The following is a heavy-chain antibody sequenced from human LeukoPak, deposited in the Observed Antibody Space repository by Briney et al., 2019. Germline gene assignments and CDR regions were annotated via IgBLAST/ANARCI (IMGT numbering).Heavy chain of an antibody. CDR2: ISPYNGNT. J-gene: IGHJ4*02. D-gene: IGHD2-21*01. CDR3: ARDRQCGY. CDR1: GYTFTSDG. V-gene: IGHV1-18*01. Sequence: SVKVSCNPSGYTFTSDGISWVRQAPGQRLDCMGWISPYNGNTTYAPKLQGRLTMTTDTSTSTAYMELRSLRPDDTAVYYCARDRQCGYWGQGTLVTVSS.